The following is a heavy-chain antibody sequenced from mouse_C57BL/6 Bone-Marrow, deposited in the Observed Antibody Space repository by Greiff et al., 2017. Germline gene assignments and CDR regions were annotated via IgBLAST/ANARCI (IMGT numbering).Heavy chain of an antibody. CDR1: GFTFSSYA. CDR2: ISRCGDYI. D-gene: IGHD1-1*01. J-gene: IGHJ1*03. Sequence: EVKLMESGEGLVKPGGSLKLSCAASGFTFSSYAMSWVRQTPGKRLEWVAYISRCGDYIYYADTVKGRFTISRDNARNTRYLQMSSLKSEDTAMYYCTKLRRFYWYFDVWGTGTTVTVSS. V-gene: IGHV5-9-1*02. CDR3: TKLRRFYWYFDV.